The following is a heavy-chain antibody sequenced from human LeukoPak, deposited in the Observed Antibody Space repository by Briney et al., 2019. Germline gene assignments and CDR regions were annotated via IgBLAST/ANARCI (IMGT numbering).Heavy chain of an antibody. Sequence: ASVKVSCKASGYTFTGYYMHWVRQAPGQGLEWMGWINPNSGGTNYAQKFQGRVTMIRDTSISTAYMELSRLRSDGTAVYYCAGSTPLCGGDCCYDYWGQGTLVTVSS. J-gene: IGHJ4*02. CDR3: AGSTPLCGGDCCYDY. CDR1: GYTFTGYY. CDR2: INPNSGGT. V-gene: IGHV1-2*02. D-gene: IGHD2-21*02.